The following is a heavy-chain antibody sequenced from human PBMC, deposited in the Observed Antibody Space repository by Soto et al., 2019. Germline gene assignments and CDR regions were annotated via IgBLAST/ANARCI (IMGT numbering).Heavy chain of an antibody. CDR3: AKDHSLVLAYYYYGMDV. CDR2: ISYDGSNK. Sequence: PGGSLRLSCAASGFTFSSYGMHWVRQAPGKGLEWVAVISYDGSNKYYADSVKGRFTISRDNSKNTLYLQMNSLRAEDTAVYYCAKDHSLVLAYYYYGMDVWGQGTTVTVSS. V-gene: IGHV3-30*18. D-gene: IGHD3-16*01. CDR1: GFTFSSYG. J-gene: IGHJ6*02.